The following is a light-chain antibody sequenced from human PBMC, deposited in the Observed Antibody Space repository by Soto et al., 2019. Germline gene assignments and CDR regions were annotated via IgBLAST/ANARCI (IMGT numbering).Light chain of an antibody. V-gene: IGKV3-11*01. CDR3: QQRSNWPIT. J-gene: IGKJ5*01. CDR2: DAS. Sequence: EIVMTQSPATLSLSPGERATLSCRASQTITRNLAWYQQTPGQAPRLLIYDASNRATGIPARFSGSGSGTDFTLTISSLEPEDFAVYYCQQRSNWPITFGPGTRLEIK. CDR1: QTITRN.